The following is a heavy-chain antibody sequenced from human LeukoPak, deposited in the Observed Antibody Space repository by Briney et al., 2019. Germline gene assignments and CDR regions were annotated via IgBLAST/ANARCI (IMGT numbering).Heavy chain of an antibody. J-gene: IGHJ5*02. Sequence: ASVKVSCKVSGYTLTELSMHWVRQAPGKGLEWMGGFDPEDGETIYAQKFQGRVTMTEDTSTDTAYMELSSLRSEDTAVYYCATARITMVRGVITRPGNWFDPWGQGTLVTVSS. CDR2: FDPEDGET. CDR1: GYTLTELS. V-gene: IGHV1-24*01. D-gene: IGHD3-10*01. CDR3: ATARITMVRGVITRPGNWFDP.